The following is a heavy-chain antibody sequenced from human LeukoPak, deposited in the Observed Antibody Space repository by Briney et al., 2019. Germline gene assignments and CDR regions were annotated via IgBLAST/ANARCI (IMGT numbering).Heavy chain of an antibody. D-gene: IGHD2-2*01. CDR1: GFTFSSYA. CDR3: AKNLGYCSSTSCSAFDI. Sequence: GGSLRLSCAASGFTFSSYAMSWVRQAPGKGLEWVSAISGSGGSTYYADSVKGRFTISRDNSKNTLYLQMNSLRAEDTAVYYCAKNLGYCSSTSCSAFDIWGQGTMVTVSS. V-gene: IGHV3-23*01. J-gene: IGHJ3*02. CDR2: ISGSGGST.